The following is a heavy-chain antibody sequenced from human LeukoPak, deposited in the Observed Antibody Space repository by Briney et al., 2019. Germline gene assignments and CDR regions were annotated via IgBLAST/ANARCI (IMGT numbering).Heavy chain of an antibody. J-gene: IGHJ4*02. CDR1: GFTFSSYS. V-gene: IGHV3-48*02. D-gene: IGHD6-19*01. Sequence: GGSLRLSCAASGFTFSSYSMNWVRQAPGKGLEWVSYISSSSSTIYYADSVKGRFTISRDNAKSSLYLQMNSLRDEDTAVYYCARDAPGIKVAGHCDLWGQGTLVTVSS. CDR2: ISSSSSTI. CDR3: ARDAPGIKVAGHCDL.